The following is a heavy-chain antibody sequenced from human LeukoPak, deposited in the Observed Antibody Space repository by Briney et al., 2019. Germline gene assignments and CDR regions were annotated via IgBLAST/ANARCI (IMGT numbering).Heavy chain of an antibody. D-gene: IGHD3-22*01. Sequence: PGGSLRLSRAASGFTFGSYAMSWVRQAPGKGLEWVSFISPNADRTSKADSVEGRFTISRDNPRNTLYLQMNSLRDDDTAVYYCAIMHGYYDGSGYWVQWGQGTLVTVSS. CDR1: GFTFGSYA. CDR2: ISPNADRT. J-gene: IGHJ4*02. CDR3: AIMHGYYDGSGYWVQ. V-gene: IGHV3-23*01.